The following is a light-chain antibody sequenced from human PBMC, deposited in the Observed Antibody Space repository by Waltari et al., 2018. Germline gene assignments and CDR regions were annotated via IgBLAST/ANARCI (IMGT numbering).Light chain of an antibody. V-gene: IGKV2-30*01. CDR3: MQATHWPVT. Sequence: DVGLTQSPLSLPVTLGQPASISRRASQSLVYTDGISYLNWFHQRPGQAPRRLIYKVSIRDSGAPDRFSGSGSGTDFTLMISSVEADDVGVYFCMQATHWPVTFGQGTRLE. CDR1: QSLVYTDGISY. J-gene: IGKJ5*01. CDR2: KVS.